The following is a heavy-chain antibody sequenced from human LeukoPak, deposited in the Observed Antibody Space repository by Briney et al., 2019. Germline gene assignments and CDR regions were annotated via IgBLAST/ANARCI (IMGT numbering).Heavy chain of an antibody. V-gene: IGHV3-21*04. Sequence: GGSLRLSCAASGFTFSSYSMNWVRQAPGKGLEWVSSISSSSSYIYYADSVKGRFTISRDNAKNSLYLQMDSLRAEDTAVYYCATSWGPDTSAFRWGRDGMDVWGQGTTVIVS. D-gene: IGHD3-16*01. J-gene: IGHJ6*02. CDR3: ATSWGPDTSAFRWGRDGMDV. CDR1: GFTFSSYS. CDR2: ISSSSSYI.